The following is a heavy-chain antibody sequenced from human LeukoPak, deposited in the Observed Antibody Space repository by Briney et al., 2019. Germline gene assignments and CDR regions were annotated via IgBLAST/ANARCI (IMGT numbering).Heavy chain of an antibody. V-gene: IGHV3-43*01. CDR2: AGWAGGTT. J-gene: IGHJ4*02. D-gene: IGHD3-10*02. Sequence: GSLKISRSTSWFKFERYTIHWGRPTPGKGLEWVSLAGWAGGTTFYSDSVRGRFTISRDSGRKSVYLQMNSLTTDDTAFYFCAKELDTMFFDYWGQGALATVSS. CDR1: WFKFERYT. CDR3: AKELDTMFFDY.